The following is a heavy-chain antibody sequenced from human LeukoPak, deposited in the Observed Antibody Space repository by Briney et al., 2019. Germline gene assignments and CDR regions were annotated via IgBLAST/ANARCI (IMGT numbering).Heavy chain of an antibody. CDR1: GGSFSGYY. D-gene: IGHD5-12*01. CDR3: ASRRGYSGYDPIDY. CDR2: INHSGST. Sequence: SETLSLTRAVYGGSFSGYYWSWIRQPPGKGLEWIGEINHSGSTNYNPSLKSRVTISVDTSKNQFSLKLSSVTAADTAVYYCASRRGYSGYDPIDYWGQGTLVTVSS. V-gene: IGHV4-34*01. J-gene: IGHJ4*02.